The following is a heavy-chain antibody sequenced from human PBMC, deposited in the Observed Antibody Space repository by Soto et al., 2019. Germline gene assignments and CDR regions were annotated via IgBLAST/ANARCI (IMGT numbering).Heavy chain of an antibody. J-gene: IGHJ4*02. CDR2: INPNSGGT. CDR3: ARDGLGWDATGGQTGGIDY. Sequence: QVQLVQSGAEVKKPGASVKVSCKASGYTFTGYYMHWVRQAPGQGLEWMGWINPNSGGTNYAQKFQGWVTMTRDTSISTGYMELSRLRSDDTAVEYGARDGLGWDATGGQTGGIDYWGQGTLVTVSS. CDR1: GYTFTGYY. D-gene: IGHD2-15*01. V-gene: IGHV1-2*04.